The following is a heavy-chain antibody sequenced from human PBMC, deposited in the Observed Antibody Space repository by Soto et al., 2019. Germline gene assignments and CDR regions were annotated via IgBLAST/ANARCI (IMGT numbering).Heavy chain of an antibody. Sequence: QITLKESGPTLVKPTQTLTLTCTFSGFSLSTSGVGVGWIRQPPGKALEWLALIYWDDDKRYSPSLKSRLTITKDTPINRVAXTMTNMDPVDTATYYCAHIGGLGELARGYYYGMDVWGQGTTVTVSS. V-gene: IGHV2-5*02. D-gene: IGHD3-16*01. J-gene: IGHJ6*02. CDR3: AHIGGLGELARGYYYGMDV. CDR1: GFSLSTSGVG. CDR2: IYWDDDK.